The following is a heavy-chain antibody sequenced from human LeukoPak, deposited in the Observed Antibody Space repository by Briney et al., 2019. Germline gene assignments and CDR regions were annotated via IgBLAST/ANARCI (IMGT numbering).Heavy chain of an antibody. D-gene: IGHD2-21*02. CDR2: ISSVSSFI. J-gene: IGHJ1*01. Sequence: GGSLRLSCAASGFTFSSYAMSWVRQAPGKGLEWVSSISSVSSFIFYADSVKGRFTISRDNAKNSVFLHMNSLRAEDTALYYCARDQGDFTLTAVQWGQGTLVTVSS. CDR1: GFTFSSYA. CDR3: ARDQGDFTLTAVQ. V-gene: IGHV3-21*06.